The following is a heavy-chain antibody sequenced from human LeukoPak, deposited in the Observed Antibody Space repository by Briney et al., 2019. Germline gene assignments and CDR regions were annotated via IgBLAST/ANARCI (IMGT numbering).Heavy chain of an antibody. Sequence: ASVKVSCKASGYPFTSYGFNWVRQAPGQGLEWMGWISAYSGDTNYAQKFQGRVTVTTGTSTRTAYMDLRGLTSDDTAVYYCARVYDFWSPIDYWGQGTLVTVSS. D-gene: IGHD3-3*01. CDR1: GYPFTSYG. CDR2: ISAYSGDT. V-gene: IGHV1-18*01. CDR3: ARVYDFWSPIDY. J-gene: IGHJ4*02.